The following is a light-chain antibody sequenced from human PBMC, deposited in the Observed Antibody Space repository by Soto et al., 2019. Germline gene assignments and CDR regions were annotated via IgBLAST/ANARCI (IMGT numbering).Light chain of an antibody. V-gene: IGKV3-20*01. J-gene: IGKJ1*01. Sequence: EIVLTQSPGTLSLSPGERATLSCRTSQSLKRNYLAWYQKKPGQAPRLFIYGASSRAAGIPDRFSGFGSGTDFTLTISRLEPDDFAVYYCQQYDSSPWTFDQGTKVEVK. CDR1: QSLKRNY. CDR3: QQYDSSPWT. CDR2: GAS.